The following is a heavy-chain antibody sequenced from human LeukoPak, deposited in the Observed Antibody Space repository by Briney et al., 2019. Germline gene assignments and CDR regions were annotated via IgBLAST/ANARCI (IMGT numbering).Heavy chain of an antibody. Sequence: GESLKISCKGSGYSFTSYWIGWVRQMPGKGLEWMGIIYPGNSDTRYSPSFQGQVTISADKSISTAYLQRSGLKASDTAMYYCARRIAAAGTWVDYWGQGTLVTVSS. J-gene: IGHJ4*02. CDR2: IYPGNSDT. D-gene: IGHD6-13*01. V-gene: IGHV5-51*01. CDR3: ARRIAAAGTWVDY. CDR1: GYSFTSYW.